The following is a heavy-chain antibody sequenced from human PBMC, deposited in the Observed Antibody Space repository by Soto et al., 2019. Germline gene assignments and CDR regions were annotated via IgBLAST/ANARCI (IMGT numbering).Heavy chain of an antibody. D-gene: IGHD1-1*01. CDR1: GGSIGSHY. CDR2: LSYGGNT. CDR3: ARRDWNDAFDI. V-gene: IGHV4-59*11. Sequence: NPSETLSLTCTVSGGSIGSHYWSWIRQPPGKGLEWIGYLSYGGNTNYNPSLKSRVTISLDTSKNQFSLKLSSVTAADTAVYYCARRDWNDAFDIWGQGTMVTVSS. J-gene: IGHJ3*02.